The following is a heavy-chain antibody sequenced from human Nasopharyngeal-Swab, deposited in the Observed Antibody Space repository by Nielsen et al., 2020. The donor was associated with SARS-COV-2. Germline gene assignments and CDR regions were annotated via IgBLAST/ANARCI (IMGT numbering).Heavy chain of an antibody. J-gene: IGHJ5*02. CDR1: GFSFATSS. CDR3: ARDVSSYNNWFDP. D-gene: IGHD3-16*02. V-gene: IGHV3-48*02. Sequence: GGSLRLSCAASGFSFATSSMNWVRQAPGKGPECLSYISSSSGTVYYANSVKGRFTISRDNAKNSLYLQMNSLRDEDTAVYYCARDVSSYNNWFDPWGQGTLVTVSS. CDR2: ISSSSGTV.